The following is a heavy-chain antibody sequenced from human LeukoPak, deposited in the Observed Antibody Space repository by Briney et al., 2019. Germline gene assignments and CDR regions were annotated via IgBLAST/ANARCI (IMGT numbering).Heavy chain of an antibody. D-gene: IGHD2-21*02. J-gene: IGHJ4*02. Sequence: SETLSLTCAVYGGSFSAYCWSWIRQPPGKGLEWIGEIDHSGSTSYNPSLKSRVTISVDTPKTRFSLKLSSVTAADTAMYYCARTQVMTAIRYFDYWGQGTLVTVSS. V-gene: IGHV4-34*01. CDR2: IDHSGST. CDR1: GGSFSAYC. CDR3: ARTQVMTAIRYFDY.